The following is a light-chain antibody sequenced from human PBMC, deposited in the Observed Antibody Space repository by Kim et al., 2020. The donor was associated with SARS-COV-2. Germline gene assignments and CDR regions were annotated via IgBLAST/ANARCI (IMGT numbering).Light chain of an antibody. CDR1: KLGDKY. CDR2: QDS. V-gene: IGLV3-1*01. CDR3: QAWDSSTAV. J-gene: IGLJ3*02. Sequence: SVSPGQTASINCSGDKLGDKYACWYQQKPSQSPVLVIYQDSKRPSGIPERFSGSNSGNTATLTISGTQAMDEADYYCQAWDSSTAVFGGGTQLTVL.